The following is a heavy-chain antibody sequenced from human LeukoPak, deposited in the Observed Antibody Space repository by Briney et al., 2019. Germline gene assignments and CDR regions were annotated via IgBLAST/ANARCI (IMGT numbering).Heavy chain of an antibody. CDR1: GYTLTELS. CDR2: FDPEDGET. D-gene: IGHD6-13*01. CDR3: ATGAFKGASSWYYYFDY. Sequence: ASVKVSCKVSGYTLTELSMHWVRQAPGKGLEWMGGFDPEDGETIYAQKFQGRVTMTEDTSTDTAYMELSSLRSEDTAVYYCATGAFKGASSWYYYFDYWGQGTLVTVSS. V-gene: IGHV1-24*01. J-gene: IGHJ4*02.